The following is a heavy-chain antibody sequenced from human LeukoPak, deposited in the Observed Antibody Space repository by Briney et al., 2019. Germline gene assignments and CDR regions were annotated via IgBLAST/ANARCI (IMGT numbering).Heavy chain of an antibody. CDR1: GGSFSGYY. CDR3: ARGLRSRQYSSSWYFPHGWFDP. V-gene: IGHV4-34*01. J-gene: IGHJ5*02. Sequence: SETLSLTCAVYGGSFSGYYWSWIRQPPGKGLGWIGEINHSGSTNYNPSLKSRVTISVDTSKNQFSLKLSSVTAADTAVYYCARGLRSRQYSSSWYFPHGWFDPWGQGTLVTVSS. D-gene: IGHD6-13*01. CDR2: INHSGST.